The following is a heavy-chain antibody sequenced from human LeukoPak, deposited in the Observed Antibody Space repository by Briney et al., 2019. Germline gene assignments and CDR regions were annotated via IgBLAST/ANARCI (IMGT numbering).Heavy chain of an antibody. CDR1: GGTFSSYA. V-gene: IGHV1-69*05. Sequence: ASVKVSCKASGGTFSSYAISWVRQAPGQGLEWMGRIIPIFGTANYAQKLQGRVTMTRNTSISTAYMELSSLRYEDTAVYYCARGQGSSSWFDYWGQGTLVTVSS. D-gene: IGHD6-6*01. J-gene: IGHJ4*02. CDR2: IIPIFGTA. CDR3: ARGQGSSSWFDY.